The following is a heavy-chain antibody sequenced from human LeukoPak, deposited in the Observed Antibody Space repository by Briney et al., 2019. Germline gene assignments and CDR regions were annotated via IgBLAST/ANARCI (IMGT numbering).Heavy chain of an antibody. J-gene: IGHJ6*02. CDR3: AKESRDEPTTYGMDV. V-gene: IGHV3-43*02. CDR1: GFTFDAYA. CDR2: ISGDGGST. Sequence: GRSLRLSRAAAGFTFDAYAMHWVRQAPGKGLEWVSLISGDGGSTYYADSVKGRFTISRDNSKNSLYLQMNSLRTEDTALYYCAKESRDEPTTYGMDVWGQGTTVTVSS. D-gene: IGHD2/OR15-2a*01.